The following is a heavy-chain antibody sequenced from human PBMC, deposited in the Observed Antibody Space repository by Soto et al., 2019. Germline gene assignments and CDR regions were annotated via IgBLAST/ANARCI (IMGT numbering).Heavy chain of an antibody. CDR2: IWYDGSNK. CDR3: ARAGVDTAMVLYYFDY. V-gene: IGHV3-33*01. Sequence: QVQLVESGGGVVQPGRSLRLSCAASGFTFSSYGMHWVRQAPGKGLEWVAVIWYDGSNKYYADSVKGRFTISRDNSKNTLYLQMNSPRAEDTAVYYCARAGVDTAMVLYYFDYWGQGTLVTVSS. D-gene: IGHD5-18*01. CDR1: GFTFSSYG. J-gene: IGHJ4*02.